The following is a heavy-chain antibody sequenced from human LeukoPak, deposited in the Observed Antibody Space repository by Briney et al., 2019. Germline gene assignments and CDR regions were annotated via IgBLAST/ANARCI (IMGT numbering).Heavy chain of an antibody. Sequence: PGGSLRLSCDASGFILREFGMHWVRQAPGKGLEWAAVIWNDGSQKYYPDSVKGRFIMSKDNSKITLEMNGLRAEDTAVYYCARDSIGPYYYGSGRNFDYWGQGTLVTVSS. CDR1: GFILREFG. CDR2: IWNDGSQK. J-gene: IGHJ4*02. CDR3: ARDSIGPYYYGSGRNFDY. D-gene: IGHD3-10*01. V-gene: IGHV3-33*01.